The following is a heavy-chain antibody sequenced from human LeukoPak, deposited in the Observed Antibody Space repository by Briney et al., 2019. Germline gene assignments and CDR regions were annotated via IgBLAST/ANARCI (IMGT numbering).Heavy chain of an antibody. CDR1: GGTFSSYT. V-gene: IGHV1-69*02. Sequence: GASVKVSCKASGGTFSSYTISWVRQAPGQGLEWMGRIIPILGIANYAQKFQGRVTITADKSTSTAYMELSSLRSEDTAVYYCADCSGYDHTWFDPWGQGTLVTVSS. CDR3: ADCSGYDHTWFDP. D-gene: IGHD5-12*01. J-gene: IGHJ5*02. CDR2: IIPILGIA.